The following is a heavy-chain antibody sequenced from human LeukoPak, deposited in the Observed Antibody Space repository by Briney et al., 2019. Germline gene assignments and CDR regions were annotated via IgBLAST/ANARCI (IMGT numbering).Heavy chain of an antibody. D-gene: IGHD4-17*01. J-gene: IGHJ4*02. V-gene: IGHV3-30*18. CDR3: AKDLSGDYRGGVDY. CDR1: GFTFSSYG. Sequence: GGSLRLSCAASGFTFSSYGMHWVRQAPGKGLEWVAVISYDGSNKYYADSVKGRFTISRDNSKNTLYLQMNSLRAEDTAVYYCAKDLSGDYRGGVDYWGQGTLVTVSS. CDR2: ISYDGSNK.